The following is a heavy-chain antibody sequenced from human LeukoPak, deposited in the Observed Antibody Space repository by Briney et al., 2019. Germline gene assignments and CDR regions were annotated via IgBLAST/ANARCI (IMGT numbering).Heavy chain of an antibody. J-gene: IGHJ4*02. CDR2: IRYDGSNK. Sequence: PGGSLRLSCAASGFTFSSYGMHWVRQAPGKGLEWVAFIRYDGSNKYYADTVKGRFTISRDNAKNSVYLQMTSLRAEDTAVYYCARDALAGEKPEYFFDYWGQGTLVTVS. V-gene: IGHV3-30*02. CDR3: ARDALAGEKPEYFFDY. CDR1: GFTFSSYG.